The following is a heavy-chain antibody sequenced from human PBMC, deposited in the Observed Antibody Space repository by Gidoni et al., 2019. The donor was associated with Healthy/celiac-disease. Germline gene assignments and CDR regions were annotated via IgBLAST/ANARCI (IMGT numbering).Heavy chain of an antibody. Sequence: FSSYAMSCVRQAPGKGLEWVSAISGSGGSTYYADSVKGRFTISRDNSKNTLYLQMNSLRAEDTAVYYCAKAPMGYYDSSGSQRKVWFDPWGQGTLVTVSS. CDR3: AKAPMGYYDSSGSQRKVWFDP. CDR1: FSSYA. CDR2: ISGSGGST. J-gene: IGHJ5*02. V-gene: IGHV3-23*01. D-gene: IGHD3-22*01.